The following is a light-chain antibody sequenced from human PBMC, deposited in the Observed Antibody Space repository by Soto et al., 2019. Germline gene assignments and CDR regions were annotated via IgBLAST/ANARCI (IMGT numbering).Light chain of an antibody. CDR2: DAS. CDR3: QQRRDWPT. J-gene: IGKJ1*01. CDR1: QPITSH. Sequence: DIVLTQSPAALSVSPGGRATLSCRASQPITSHLAWYQQKPGQAPRLLIYDASNRATGIPARFSGSGSGTDFTLTISSLEPEDFAVYFCQQRRDWPTFGQGTKVEI. V-gene: IGKV3-11*01.